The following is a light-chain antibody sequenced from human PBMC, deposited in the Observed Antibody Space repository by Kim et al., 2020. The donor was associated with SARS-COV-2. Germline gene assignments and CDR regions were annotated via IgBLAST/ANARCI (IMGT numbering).Light chain of an antibody. CDR2: DAS. CDR1: QSVSSRF. CDR3: QQRSNWLT. J-gene: IGKJ4*01. Sequence: DIVLTQSPGTLSLSPGERATLSCRASQSVSSRFLAWYQQKPGQAPRPLIYDASNRATGIPARFSGSGSGTDFTLTISSLEPEDFAVYYCQQRSNWLTFGGGTKVDIK. V-gene: IGKV3D-20*02.